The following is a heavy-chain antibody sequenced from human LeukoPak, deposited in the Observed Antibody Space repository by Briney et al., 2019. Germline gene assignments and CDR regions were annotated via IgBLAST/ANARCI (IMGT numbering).Heavy chain of an antibody. CDR1: GGSISSYY. V-gene: IGHV4-59*12. D-gene: IGHD3-22*01. CDR2: IYYSGST. Sequence: SETLSLTCTVSGGSISSYYWSWIRQPPGKGLEWIGYIYYSGSTNYNPSLKSRVTISVDTSKKQFSLKVSSVTAADTAVYYCTRELSGSQDYWGQGTLVTVSS. J-gene: IGHJ4*02. CDR3: TRELSGSQDY.